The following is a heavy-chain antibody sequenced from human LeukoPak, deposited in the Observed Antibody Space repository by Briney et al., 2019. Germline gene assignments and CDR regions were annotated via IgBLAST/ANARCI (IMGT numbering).Heavy chain of an antibody. CDR2: FDPEDGET. J-gene: IGHJ6*02. CDR3: ATVTTVTTSQYYNYGMDV. D-gene: IGHD4-17*01. Sequence: ASVKVSCKVSGYTLTELSMHWVRQAPGKGLEWMGGFDPEDGETIYAQKFQGRVTMTEDTSTDTAYMELSSLRSEDTAVYYCATVTTVTTSQYYNYGMDVWGQGTTVTVSS. CDR1: GYTLTELS. V-gene: IGHV1-24*01.